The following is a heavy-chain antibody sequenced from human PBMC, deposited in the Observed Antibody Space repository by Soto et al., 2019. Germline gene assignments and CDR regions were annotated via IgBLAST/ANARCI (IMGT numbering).Heavy chain of an antibody. CDR1: GYSFTSYW. J-gene: IGHJ6*01. CDR2: IYPGDSDT. V-gene: IGHV5-51*01. CDR3: ARVAARPDLYYYYGMDV. Sequence: GESLKISCKGSGYSFTSYWIGWVRQMPGKGLEWMGIIYPGDSDTRYSPSFQGQVTISADKSISTAYLQWSSLKASDTAMYYCARVAARPDLYYYYGMDVWGQGTTVTVSP. D-gene: IGHD6-6*01.